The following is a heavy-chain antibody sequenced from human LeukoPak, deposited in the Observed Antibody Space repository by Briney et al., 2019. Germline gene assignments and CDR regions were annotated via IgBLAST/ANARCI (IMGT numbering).Heavy chain of an antibody. CDR1: GFAFSSFD. V-gene: IGHV3-13*01. CDR2: IGTASDT. J-gene: IGHJ6*03. Sequence: GGSLRLSCAASGFAFSSFDMRWVRQPTGQGLEWVSTIGTASDTYYPGSVEGRFTLSRDNAKNSLYLQMNSLTAGDTAVYYCARGPPRGKYYYMDVWGKGTTVTVSS. CDR3: ARGPPRGKYYYMDV. D-gene: IGHD1-1*01.